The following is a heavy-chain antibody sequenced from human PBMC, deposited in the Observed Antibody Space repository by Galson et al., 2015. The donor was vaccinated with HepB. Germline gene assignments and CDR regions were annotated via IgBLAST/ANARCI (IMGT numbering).Heavy chain of an antibody. CDR3: ARDYWSGYGHIDP. Sequence: LVKPTQTLSLTCSVYGGSFIGYSWIWVRQPPGKGLEWIGEISHTGGTKYNPSLKSRVTMSLATSKTQFSLRLTSVTAADTAVYYCARDYWSGYGHIDPWGQGTLVIVSS. D-gene: IGHD3-3*01. CDR2: ISHTGGT. CDR1: GGSFIGYS. J-gene: IGHJ5*02. V-gene: IGHV4-34*09.